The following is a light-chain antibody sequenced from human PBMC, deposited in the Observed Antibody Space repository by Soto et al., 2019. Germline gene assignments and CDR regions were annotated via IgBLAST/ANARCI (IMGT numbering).Light chain of an antibody. V-gene: IGKV1-5*03. J-gene: IGKJ1*01. Sequence: DIQMTQSPSTLSASVGDRVTITCRASQSISSWLAWYQQKPGKVPELLIYKASSLESGVPSRFSSSGSGTEFTLTISSLQPDDFATYYCQQYYSYPTWAFGQGTKVEIK. CDR2: KAS. CDR1: QSISSW. CDR3: QQYYSYPTWA.